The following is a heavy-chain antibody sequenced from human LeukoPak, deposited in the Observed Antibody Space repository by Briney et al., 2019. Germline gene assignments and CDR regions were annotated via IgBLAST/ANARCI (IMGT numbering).Heavy chain of an antibody. CDR3: ARFTVTTAY. Sequence: SETLSLTCAVYGGSFSGYYWSWIRQPPGKGLEWIGEINHSGSTNYNPSLKGRVTISVDTSKNQFSLKLSSVTAADTAVYYCARFTVTTAYWGQGTLVTVSS. CDR1: GGSFSGYY. J-gene: IGHJ4*02. V-gene: IGHV4-34*01. CDR2: INHSGST. D-gene: IGHD4-11*01.